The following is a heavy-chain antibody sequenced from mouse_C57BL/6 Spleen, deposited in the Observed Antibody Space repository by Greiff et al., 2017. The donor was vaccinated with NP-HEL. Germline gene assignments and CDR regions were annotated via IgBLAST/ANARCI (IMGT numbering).Heavy chain of an antibody. CDR1: GYTFTDYY. D-gene: IGHD1-1*01. Sequence: VQLQQSGPELVKPGASVKISCKASGYTFTDYYMNWVKQSHGKSLEWIGDINPNNGGTSYNQKFKGKATLTVDKSSSTAYMELRSLTSEDSAVYYCARRTTVVAFDYWGQGTTLTVSS. J-gene: IGHJ2*01. CDR2: INPNNGGT. CDR3: ARRTTVVAFDY. V-gene: IGHV1-26*01.